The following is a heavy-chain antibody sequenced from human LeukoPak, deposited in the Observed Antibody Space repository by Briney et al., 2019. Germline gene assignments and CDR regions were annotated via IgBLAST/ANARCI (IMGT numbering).Heavy chain of an antibody. D-gene: IGHD3-10*01. J-gene: IGHJ6*02. CDR2: INPNSGGT. V-gene: IGHV1-2*02. Sequence: ASVKVSCKAPGYTFTGYFMYWVRQAPGQGLEWMGWINPNSGGTNYAQKFQGRVTMTRDTSISTAYMELSRLRSDDTAVYYCARGFRITMAPGVDYGMDVWGQGTAVTVSS. CDR3: ARGFRITMAPGVDYGMDV. CDR1: GYTFTGYF.